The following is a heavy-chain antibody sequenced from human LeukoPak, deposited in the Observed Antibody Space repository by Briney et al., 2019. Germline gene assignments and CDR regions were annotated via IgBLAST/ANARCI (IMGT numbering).Heavy chain of an antibody. J-gene: IGHJ3*02. CDR3: ARAYYYGSGSYGFDI. CDR1: EFTFSSYG. Sequence: GGSLRLSCAASEFTFSSYGMSWVRQAPGKGLEWVSSISGSGGSTQYADSVQGRFAISRDNSKNTLYLQMNSLRVEDTAVYYCARAYYYGSGSYGFDIWGQGTMVTVSS. CDR2: ISGSGGST. V-gene: IGHV3-23*01. D-gene: IGHD3-10*01.